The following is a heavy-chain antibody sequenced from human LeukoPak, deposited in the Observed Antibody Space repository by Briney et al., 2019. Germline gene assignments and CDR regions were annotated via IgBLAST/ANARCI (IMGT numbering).Heavy chain of an antibody. V-gene: IGHV4-59*01. D-gene: IGHD6-6*01. CDR1: GDSISGYY. CDR3: ARGLIAAREYYLDS. CDR2: IYYGGSS. Sequence: SETLSLTCTVSGDSISGYYWSWIRQPPQKRLEWIAYIYYGGSSHYNPSLKRRVTLSVDSSKNQFSLKLSSVTAADTGVYYCARGLIAAREYYLDSWGQGTLVTVSS. J-gene: IGHJ4*02.